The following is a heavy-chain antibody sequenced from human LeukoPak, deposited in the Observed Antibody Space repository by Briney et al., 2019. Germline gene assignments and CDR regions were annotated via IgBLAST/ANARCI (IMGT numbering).Heavy chain of an antibody. V-gene: IGHV3-7*01. CDR3: ARGRFNYDSTGYSSFYY. CDR1: GVTFSSYW. D-gene: IGHD3-22*01. CDR2: IKEDGSEK. Sequence: GGSLRLSCAASGVTFSSYWMSWVRQAPGKGLEWVANIKEDGSEKYYVDSVKGRFTISRDNAKTSVYLQMNSLRAEDTAVYYCARGRFNYDSTGYSSFYYWGQGTLVTVSS. J-gene: IGHJ4*02.